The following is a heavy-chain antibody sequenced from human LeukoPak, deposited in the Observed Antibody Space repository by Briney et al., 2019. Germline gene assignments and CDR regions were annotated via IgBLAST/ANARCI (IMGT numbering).Heavy chain of an antibody. CDR2: IYHSGST. Sequence: PSETLPLTCAVSGYSISSGYYWGWIRQPPGKGLEWIGSIYHSGSTYYNPSLKSRVTISVDTSKNQFSLKLSSVTAADTAVYYCARGGAHSGSYYGEDWFDPWGQGTLVTVSS. J-gene: IGHJ5*02. CDR1: GYSISSGYY. D-gene: IGHD1-26*01. V-gene: IGHV4-38-2*01. CDR3: ARGGAHSGSYYGEDWFDP.